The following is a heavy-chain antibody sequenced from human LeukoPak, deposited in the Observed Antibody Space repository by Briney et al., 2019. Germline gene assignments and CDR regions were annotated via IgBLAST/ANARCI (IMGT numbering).Heavy chain of an antibody. J-gene: IGHJ4*02. CDR3: ARVAQLWLLDC. D-gene: IGHD5-18*01. V-gene: IGHV4-30-4*01. CDR1: GGSISSGDYY. CDR2: IYYSGST. Sequence: SETLSLTCTVSGGSISSGDYYWSWIRQPPGKGLEWIGYIYYSGSTYYNPSLKSRVTISVDTSKNQFSLKLSSVTAADTAVYYCARVAQLWLLDCWGQGTLVTVSS.